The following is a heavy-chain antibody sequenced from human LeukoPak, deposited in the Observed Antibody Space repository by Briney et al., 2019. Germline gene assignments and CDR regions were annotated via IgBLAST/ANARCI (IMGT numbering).Heavy chain of an antibody. D-gene: IGHD5-24*01. V-gene: IGHV1-8*02. Sequence: ASVKASCKASGYTFKNYDINWVRQATGQGLEWMGWMNPNSGNTGFAQKFQDRVSMTRDTSINTAYMELTSLRSGDTAVYYCARATPGGLHGYSFDYWGQGTVVTAYS. J-gene: IGHJ4*02. CDR1: GYTFKNYD. CDR3: ARATPGGLHGYSFDY. CDR2: MNPNSGNT.